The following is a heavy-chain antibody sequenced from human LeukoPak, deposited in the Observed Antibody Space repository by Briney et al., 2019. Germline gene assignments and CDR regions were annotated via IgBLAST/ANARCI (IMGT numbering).Heavy chain of an antibody. V-gene: IGHV3-66*01. CDR3: AKVLSGSQDY. CDR1: GFTVSSNY. CDR2: IYSGGTT. D-gene: IGHD1-26*01. J-gene: IGHJ4*02. Sequence: GGSLRLSCAASGFTVSSNYMSWVRQAPGKGLEWVSVIYSGGTTYYADSVKGRFTISRDNSKNTVYLQMNSLRAEDTAVYYCAKVLSGSQDYWGQGTLVTVFS.